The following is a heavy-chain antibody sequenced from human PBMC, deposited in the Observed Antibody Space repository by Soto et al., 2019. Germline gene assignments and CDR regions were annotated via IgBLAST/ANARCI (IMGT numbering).Heavy chain of an antibody. Sequence: ASVKVSCKASGYTFTSYGISWVRQAPGQGLEWMGWISAYNGNTNYAQKLQGRVTMTTDTSTSTAYMELRSLRSDDTAVYYCAIAPWGLLWFGESSEYWFDPWGQGTLVTVSS. CDR2: ISAYNGNT. CDR1: GYTFTSYG. CDR3: AIAPWGLLWFGESSEYWFDP. D-gene: IGHD3-10*01. J-gene: IGHJ5*02. V-gene: IGHV1-18*01.